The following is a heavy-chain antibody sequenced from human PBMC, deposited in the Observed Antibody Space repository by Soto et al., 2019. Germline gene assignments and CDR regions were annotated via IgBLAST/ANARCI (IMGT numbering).Heavy chain of an antibody. V-gene: IGHV1-8*02. Sequence: ASVKVSCQASGYTFTSYGINWVRQATGQGLEWMGWMNPNSGNTGYAQKFQGRVTMTRNTSISTAYMELSSLRSEDTAVYYCARRVPAAMISYYYMDVWGQGTTVTVSS. CDR3: ARRVPAAMISYYYMDV. CDR1: GYTFTSYG. CDR2: MNPNSGNT. D-gene: IGHD2-2*01. J-gene: IGHJ6*03.